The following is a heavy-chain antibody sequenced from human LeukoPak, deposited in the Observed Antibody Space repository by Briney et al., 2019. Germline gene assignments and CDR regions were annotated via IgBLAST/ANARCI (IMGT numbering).Heavy chain of an antibody. Sequence: GGSLRLSCAASGFTFSSYGMQWVRQAPGKGPEWVAVISYDGNNKYYADSVKGRFTISRDNSKNTLYLQMNSLRAEDTAMYYCAKTPIAAAPPASYYFDYWGQGTLVTVSS. CDR2: ISYDGNNK. CDR3: AKTPIAAAPPASYYFDY. V-gene: IGHV3-30*18. J-gene: IGHJ4*02. D-gene: IGHD6-13*01. CDR1: GFTFSSYG.